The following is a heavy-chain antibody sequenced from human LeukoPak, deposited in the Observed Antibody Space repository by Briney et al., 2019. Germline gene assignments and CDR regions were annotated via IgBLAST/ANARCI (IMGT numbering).Heavy chain of an antibody. CDR2: ICGSGGST. V-gene: IGHV3-23*01. D-gene: IGHD3-3*01. J-gene: IGHJ6*03. CDR3: ARCPNSDFWSVYSHYMDV. Sequence: PGGSLRLSCAASGFAFNNYVINWVRQAPGKGLEWVSGICGSGGSTYYAASVRGRSIISRDSSKNTIILQMSSQRAEDTAAYYCARCPNSDFWSVYSHYMDVWGKGTTAFVSS. CDR1: GFAFNNYV.